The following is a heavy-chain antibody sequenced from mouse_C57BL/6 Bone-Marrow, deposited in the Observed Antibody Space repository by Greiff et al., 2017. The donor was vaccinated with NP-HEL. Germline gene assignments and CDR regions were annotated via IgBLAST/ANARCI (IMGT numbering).Heavy chain of an antibody. J-gene: IGHJ1*03. Sequence: ESGPGLVKPSQSLSLTCSVTGYSITSGYYWNWIRQFPGNKLEWMGYISYDGSNNYNPSLKNRISITRDTSKNQFFLKLNSVTTEDTATYYCARATGNFDVWGTGTTVTVSS. CDR2: ISYDGSN. V-gene: IGHV3-6*01. CDR1: GYSITSGYY. D-gene: IGHD4-1*02. CDR3: ARATGNFDV.